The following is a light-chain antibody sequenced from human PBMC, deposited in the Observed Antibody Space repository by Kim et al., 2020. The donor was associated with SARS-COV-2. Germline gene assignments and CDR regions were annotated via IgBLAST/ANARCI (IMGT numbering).Light chain of an antibody. CDR2: GAS. CDR1: QSVSSSY. CDR3: QQYGSSSYT. V-gene: IGKV3-20*01. Sequence: EIVLTKSPGTLSLSPGERATLSCRASQSVSSSYLAWYQQKPGQAPRLLIYGASSRATGIPDRFSGSGSGTDFTLTISRLEPEDFAVYYCQQYGSSSYTFGQGTKLEI. J-gene: IGKJ2*01.